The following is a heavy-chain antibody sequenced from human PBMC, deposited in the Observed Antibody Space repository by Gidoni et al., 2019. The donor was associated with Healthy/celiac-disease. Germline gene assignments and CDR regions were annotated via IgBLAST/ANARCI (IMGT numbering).Heavy chain of an antibody. V-gene: IGHV3-23*01. J-gene: IGHJ6*03. CDR1: GFTFSSYA. D-gene: IGHD2-2*01. CDR2: ISGSGGST. CDR3: AKGYCSSTSCYWYYYYYMDV. Sequence: EVQLLESGGGLVQPGGSLRLSCAASGFTFSSYAMSWVRQAPGKGLEWVSAISGSGGSTYYADSVKGRFTISRDNSKNTLYLQMNSLRAEDTAVYYCAKGYCSSTSCYWYYYYYMDVWGKGTTVTVSS.